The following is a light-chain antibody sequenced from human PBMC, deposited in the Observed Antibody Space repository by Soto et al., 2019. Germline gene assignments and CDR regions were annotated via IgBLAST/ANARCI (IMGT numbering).Light chain of an antibody. V-gene: IGLV2-23*01. CDR2: EGS. CDR1: SSDVGSYNL. Sequence: QSVLTQPASVSGSPGQSITISCTGTSSDVGSYNLDSWYQQQPGKAPQLMIYEGSKRPSGVSNRFSGSKSGKTSSVTISGLQADDEADYYCCSYAGSFTWVFGGGTKLTVL. J-gene: IGLJ3*02. CDR3: CSYAGSFTWV.